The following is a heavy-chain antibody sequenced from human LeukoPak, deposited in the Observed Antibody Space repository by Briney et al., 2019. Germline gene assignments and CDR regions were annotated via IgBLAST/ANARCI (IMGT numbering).Heavy chain of an antibody. CDR1: GGSFSGYY. D-gene: IGHD5-24*01. CDR3: ARGARWLQFRDY. CDR2: INHSGST. Sequence: SETLSLTCAVYGGSFSGYYWSWIRQPPGKGLELIGEINHSGSTNYNPSLKSRVTISVDTSKNQFSLKLSSVTAADTAVYYCARGARWLQFRDYWGQGTPVTVSS. J-gene: IGHJ4*02. V-gene: IGHV4-34*01.